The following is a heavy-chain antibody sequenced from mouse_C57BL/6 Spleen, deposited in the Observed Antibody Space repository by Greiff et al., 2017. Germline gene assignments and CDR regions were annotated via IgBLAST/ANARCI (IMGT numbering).Heavy chain of an antibody. CDR2: IYPGSGNT. CDR1: GYTFTDYY. D-gene: IGHD1-1*01. J-gene: IGHJ4*01. Sequence: VQLQESGPELVKPGASVKISCKASGYTFTDYYINWVKQRPGQGLEWIGWIYPGSGNTKYNEKFKGKATLTVDTSSSTAYMQLSSLTSEDSAVYFCARRGDCYGSSYYAMDYWGQGTSVTVSS. V-gene: IGHV1-84*01. CDR3: ARRGDCYGSSYYAMDY.